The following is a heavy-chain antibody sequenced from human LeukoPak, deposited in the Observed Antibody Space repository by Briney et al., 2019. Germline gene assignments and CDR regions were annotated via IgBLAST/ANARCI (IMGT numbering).Heavy chain of an antibody. CDR2: IFPDGRT. CDR1: GLTVTDNY. D-gene: IGHD2/OR15-2a*01. Sequence: GGSLRLSCAASGLTVTDNYFSWARQAPGKGLEWVSVIFPDGRTYHADSVKGRFTISRDRPKNTLLLQMNSLRAEDTALYHCARTNTVYGDFDYWGQGILVTVSS. CDR3: ARTNTVYGDFDY. V-gene: IGHV3-53*01. J-gene: IGHJ4*02.